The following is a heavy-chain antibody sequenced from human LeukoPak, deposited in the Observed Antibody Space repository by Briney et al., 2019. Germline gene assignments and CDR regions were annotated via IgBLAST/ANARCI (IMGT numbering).Heavy chain of an antibody. CDR1: GYTFTSYY. CDR3: ARIYMAAAAGTFDY. V-gene: IGHV1-46*01. D-gene: IGHD6-13*01. Sequence: ASVKVSCKASGYTFTSYYMHWVRQAPGQGLEWMGIINPSGGSTSNAQKFHGRVTMTRDTSTSTVYMELSSLRSEDTAVYYCARIYMAAAAGTFDYWGQETLLTVSS. J-gene: IGHJ4*02. CDR2: INPSGGST.